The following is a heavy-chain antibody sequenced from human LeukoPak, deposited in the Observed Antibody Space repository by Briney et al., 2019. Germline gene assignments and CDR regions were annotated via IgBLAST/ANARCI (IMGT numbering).Heavy chain of an antibody. J-gene: IGHJ4*02. D-gene: IGHD3-9*01. Sequence: GGSLRLSCAASGFPLSSYAMTWVRPAPGKGLEWVTGISGSGDDTYYADSVKGRFTVSRDNSKNTLYLQMNSLRVEDTAVYYCAKGDASPVHLLTGHWGQGTLVTVSS. CDR1: GFPLSSYA. CDR2: ISGSGDDT. V-gene: IGHV3-23*01. CDR3: AKGDASPVHLLTGH.